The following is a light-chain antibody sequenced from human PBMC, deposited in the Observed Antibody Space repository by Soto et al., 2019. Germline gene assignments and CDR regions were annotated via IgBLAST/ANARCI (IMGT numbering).Light chain of an antibody. CDR2: AAS. J-gene: IGKJ1*01. CDR3: QKYNSASWT. V-gene: IGKV1-27*01. CDR1: QTISSW. Sequence: PLSNCMRDSVPHPCRASQTISSWLAWYQQKPGKVPKLLIYAASTLQSGVPSRFSGSGSGTDFTLTISSLQPEDVATYYCQKYNSASWTFGQGTKVDIK.